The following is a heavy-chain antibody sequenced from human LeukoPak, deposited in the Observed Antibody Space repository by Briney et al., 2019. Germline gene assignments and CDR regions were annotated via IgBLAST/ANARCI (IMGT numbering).Heavy chain of an antibody. V-gene: IGHV1-69*04. J-gene: IGHJ5*02. CDR1: GGTFSSYA. CDR2: IIPIFGIA. CDR3: ARARYCSGGSCYRVNWFDP. D-gene: IGHD2-15*01. Sequence: ASVKVSCKASGGTFSSYAISWVRQAPGQGLEWMGRIIPIFGIANYAQKFQGRVTITADKSTSTAYMELSSLRSEDTAVYYRARARYCSGGSCYRVNWFDPWGQGTLVTVSS.